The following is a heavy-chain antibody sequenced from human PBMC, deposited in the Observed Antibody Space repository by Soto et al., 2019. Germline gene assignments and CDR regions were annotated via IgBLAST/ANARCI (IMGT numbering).Heavy chain of an antibody. CDR3: AGGYRSSTSCSWFDL. CDR1: GGSISSCDYY. J-gene: IGHJ5*02. V-gene: IGHV4-30-4*02. D-gene: IGHD2-2*01. CDR2: IYYSGST. Sequence: SETLSLTCTVSGGSISSCDYYWSWIRQPPGKGLEWIGYIYYSGSTYYNPSLKSLVTISVDTSKNQFSLQLSSMTAADTAVYYCAGGYRSSTSCSWFDLWGQGTLVTVSS.